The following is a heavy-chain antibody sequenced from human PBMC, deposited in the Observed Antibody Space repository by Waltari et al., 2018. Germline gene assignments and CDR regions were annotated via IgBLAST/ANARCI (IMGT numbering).Heavy chain of an antibody. CDR2: MNPKSGDT. Sequence: QEQLVQSGAEVKRPGASVKVSCKASGYTFTSYDINWVRQAPGQGLEWMGWMNPKSGDTGHAQKFQVRVTMTRNTSISTAYMELSSLTSEDTAVYYCATRWHYYARSGNSRYFYYGMDVWGQGTTVTVSS. CDR1: GYTFTSYD. J-gene: IGHJ6*02. CDR3: ATRWHYYARSGNSRYFYYGMDV. V-gene: IGHV1-8*01. D-gene: IGHD3-22*01.